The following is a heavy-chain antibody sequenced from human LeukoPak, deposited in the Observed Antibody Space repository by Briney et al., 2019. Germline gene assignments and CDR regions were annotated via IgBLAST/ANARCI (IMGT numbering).Heavy chain of an antibody. CDR1: GFTFSSYG. J-gene: IGHJ4*02. CDR3: ASGYNSGYYGIDY. CDR2: ITSSGTI. Sequence: GGSLRLSCVASGFTFSSYGMNWVRQAPGKGLEWVSYITSSGTIYYADSVKGRFTISRDNAKNSLYLQMNSLRAEDTAVYYCASGYNSGYYGIDYWGQGTLVTVSS. D-gene: IGHD5-12*01. V-gene: IGHV3-48*03.